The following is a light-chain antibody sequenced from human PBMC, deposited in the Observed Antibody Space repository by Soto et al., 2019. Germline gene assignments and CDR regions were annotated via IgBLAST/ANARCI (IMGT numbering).Light chain of an antibody. CDR2: GAS. Sequence: EMGLRRPPVSLSLSPGEEPPLSSRASQSVTTRYLAWYQQKPGQAPRLLMYGASNRATGIPDRFSGSGSGTDFTLTISGLEPEDFAVYYCQQYGNSPLTFGAGTKVDI. J-gene: IGKJ4*01. CDR1: QSVTTRY. CDR3: QQYGNSPLT. V-gene: IGKV3-20*01.